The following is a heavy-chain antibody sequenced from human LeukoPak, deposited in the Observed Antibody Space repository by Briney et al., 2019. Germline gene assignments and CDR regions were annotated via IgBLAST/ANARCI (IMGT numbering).Heavy chain of an antibody. CDR2: MNPNSGNT. V-gene: IGHV1-8*03. CDR3: ARGGKYGCSGGSCYADS. Sequence: GASVKVSCKASGYTFTSYDINWVRQATGQGLEWMGWMNPNSGNTGYAQKFQGRVTITRNTSISTAYMELSSLRSEDTAVYYCARGGKYGCSGGSCYADSWGQGTLVTVSS. D-gene: IGHD2-15*01. CDR1: GYTFTSYD. J-gene: IGHJ5*01.